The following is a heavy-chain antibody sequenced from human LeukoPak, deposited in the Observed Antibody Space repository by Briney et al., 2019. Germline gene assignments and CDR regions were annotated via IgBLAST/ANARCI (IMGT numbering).Heavy chain of an antibody. CDR1: GGSISSYY. D-gene: IGHD1-1*01. CDR3: AREGGNSQLDY. J-gene: IGHJ4*02. Sequence: LSLTCTVSGGSISSYYWSWIRQAPGKGLEWVSYISSSGSTIYYADSVKGRFTISRDNAKNSLYLQMNSLRAEDTAVYYCAREGGNSQLDYWGQGTLVTVSS. V-gene: IGHV3-11*04. CDR2: ISSSGSTI.